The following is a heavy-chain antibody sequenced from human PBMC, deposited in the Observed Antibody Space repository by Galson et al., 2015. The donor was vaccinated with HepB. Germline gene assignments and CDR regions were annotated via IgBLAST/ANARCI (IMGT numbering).Heavy chain of an antibody. Sequence: SLRLSCAASGFTFSSYSMNWVRQAPGKGLEWVSSISSSSSYIYYADSVKGRFTISRDNAKNSLYLQMNSLRAEDTAVYYCARVFSPVYYDILTGYSYYFDYWGQGTLVTVSS. V-gene: IGHV3-21*01. D-gene: IGHD3-9*01. J-gene: IGHJ4*02. CDR3: ARVFSPVYYDILTGYSYYFDY. CDR1: GFTFSSYS. CDR2: ISSSSSYI.